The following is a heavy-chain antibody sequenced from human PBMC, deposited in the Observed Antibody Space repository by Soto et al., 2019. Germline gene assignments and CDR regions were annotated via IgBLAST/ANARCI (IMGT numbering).Heavy chain of an antibody. D-gene: IGHD2-2*01. CDR3: AREDSIIIPAVSDF. CDR2: ISKGDYT. Sequence: SLRRSCTVSGFAFNNYGINWVRQAPGKGLEWVSSISKGDYTYYSDSVKGRFAISRDNAKSSVSLQMNTLRVEDTAVYYCAREDSIIIPAVSDFWGQGTLVTVSS. J-gene: IGHJ4*02. CDR1: GFAFNNYG. V-gene: IGHV3-21*01.